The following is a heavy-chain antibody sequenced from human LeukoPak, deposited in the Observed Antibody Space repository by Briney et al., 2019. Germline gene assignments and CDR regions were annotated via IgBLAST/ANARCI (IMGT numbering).Heavy chain of an antibody. CDR1: GFSLNTRGVG. Sequence: SGPTLVNPTHTLTLTCTFSGFSLNTRGVGVGWIRQPPGRALEWLALISWDDDRRYSPSLKSRLTITKDTSRNQVVLTMTNMDPVDTATYFCAHRKNYYDSSVFDNWGQGTLVTVSS. J-gene: IGHJ4*02. CDR2: ISWDDDR. V-gene: IGHV2-5*02. D-gene: IGHD3-22*01. CDR3: AHRKNYYDSSVFDN.